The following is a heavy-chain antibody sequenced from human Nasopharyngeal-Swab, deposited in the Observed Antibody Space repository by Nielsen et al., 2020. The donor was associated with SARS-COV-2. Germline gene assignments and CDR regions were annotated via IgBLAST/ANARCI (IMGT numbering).Heavy chain of an antibody. CDR3: ARDTYHFWSGYRYFDS. Sequence: GESLKISCAASGFTFSTYTMHLVRQAPGKGLEWVAVVSYDGSNKYCADSVKGRFTISRDNSKNSLYLQINSLRVEDTAMYYCARDTYHFWSGYRYFDSWGQGTLVTVSS. V-gene: IGHV3-30*04. CDR1: GFTFSTYT. CDR2: VSYDGSNK. D-gene: IGHD3-3*01. J-gene: IGHJ4*02.